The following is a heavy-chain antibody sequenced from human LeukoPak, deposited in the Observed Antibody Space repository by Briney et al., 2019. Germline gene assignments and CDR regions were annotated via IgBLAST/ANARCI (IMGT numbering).Heavy chain of an antibody. CDR1: GFTFSSYS. D-gene: IGHD1-26*01. V-gene: IGHV3-48*01. J-gene: IGHJ4*02. CDR2: ISSSSSTI. CDR3: ARSAYYRELHG. Sequence: GGSLRLSCAASGFTFSSYSMNWVRQAPGKGLEWVSYISSSSSTIYYADSVKGRFTISRDNAKNSLYLQMNSLRAEDTAVYYCARSAYYRELHGWGQGTLVTVSS.